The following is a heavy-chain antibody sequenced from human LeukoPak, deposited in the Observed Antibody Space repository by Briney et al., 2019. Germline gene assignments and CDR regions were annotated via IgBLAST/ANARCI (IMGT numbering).Heavy chain of an antibody. D-gene: IGHD3-10*01. CDR2: IYTSGGT. CDR1: GGSISSGSYY. V-gene: IGHV4-61*02. CDR3: ASGPEGIDY. J-gene: IGHJ4*02. Sequence: SETLSLTCTVSGGSISSGSYYWNWIRQPAGKGLEWIGRIYTSGGTNYNPSLKSRVTISVDTSKNQFSLKLSSVTAADTAVYYCASGPEGIDYWGQGTLVTVSS.